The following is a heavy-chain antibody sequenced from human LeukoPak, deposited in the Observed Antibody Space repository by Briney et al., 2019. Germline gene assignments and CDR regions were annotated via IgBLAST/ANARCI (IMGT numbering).Heavy chain of an antibody. D-gene: IGHD3-3*01. V-gene: IGHV4-4*07. Sequence: SETLSLTCTVSGGSISSYYWNWIRQPAGKGLEWIGRIYTSGSTNYNPSLKSRVTMSVDTSKNQFSLKLSSVTAADTAVYYCASFSPYYYYMDVWGKGTTVTVSS. CDR1: GGSISSYY. J-gene: IGHJ6*03. CDR3: ASFSPYYYYMDV. CDR2: IYTSGST.